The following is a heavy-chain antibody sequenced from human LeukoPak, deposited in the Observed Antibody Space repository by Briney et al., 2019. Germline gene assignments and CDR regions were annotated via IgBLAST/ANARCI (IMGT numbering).Heavy chain of an antibody. CDR3: ARGGRFMGYYGSGSYFNWFDP. CDR1: GGSISSYY. D-gene: IGHD3-10*01. Sequence: SETLSLTCTVSGGSISSYYWSWIRQPPGKGLEWIGYIYYSGSTKYNPSLKSRVTISVDTSKNQFSLKLSSVTAADTAVYYCARGGRFMGYYGSGSYFNWFDPWGQGTLVTVSS. V-gene: IGHV4-59*12. J-gene: IGHJ5*02. CDR2: IYYSGST.